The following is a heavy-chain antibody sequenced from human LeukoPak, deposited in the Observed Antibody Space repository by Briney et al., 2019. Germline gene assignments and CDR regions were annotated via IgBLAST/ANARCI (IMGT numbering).Heavy chain of an antibody. J-gene: IGHJ4*02. CDR3: ARLRRSRLAEFDY. Sequence: SETLSLTCTVSGGSISSHYWGWIRQPPGKGLEWIGSISHTGSSYYNPSLKSRVTISVDTSKNQFSLKLSSLTAADTAVYYCARLRRSRLAEFDYWGQGTLVTVSS. CDR2: ISHTGSS. CDR1: GGSISSHY. V-gene: IGHV4-38-2*02. D-gene: IGHD3-3*02.